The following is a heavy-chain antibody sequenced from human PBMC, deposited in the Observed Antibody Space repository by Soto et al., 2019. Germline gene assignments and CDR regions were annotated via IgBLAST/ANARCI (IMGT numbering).Heavy chain of an antibody. CDR1: GFTFSSYA. J-gene: IGHJ4*02. CDR2: ISGSGGST. D-gene: IGHD3-22*01. CDR3: AKGVGDSSGYYSFFFDY. V-gene: IGHV3-23*01. Sequence: GGSLRLSCAASGFTFSSYAMSWVRQAPGKGLEWVSAISGSGGSTYYADSVKGRFTISRDNSKNTLYLQMNSLRAEDTAVYYCAKGVGDSSGYYSFFFDYWGQGTLVTVSS.